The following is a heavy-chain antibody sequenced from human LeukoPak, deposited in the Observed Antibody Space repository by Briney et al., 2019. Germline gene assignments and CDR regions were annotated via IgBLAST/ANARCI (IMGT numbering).Heavy chain of an antibody. Sequence: ASVKVSCKASGYTFTGYYMHWVRQAPGQGLEWMGWINPNSGGTNYAQKFQGRVTMTRDTSISTAYMELSRLRSDDTAVYYCARSVELLFRYVFDIWGQGTMVTVSS. V-gene: IGHV1-2*02. CDR1: GYTFTGYY. J-gene: IGHJ3*02. D-gene: IGHD2-2*01. CDR2: INPNSGGT. CDR3: ARSVELLFRYVFDI.